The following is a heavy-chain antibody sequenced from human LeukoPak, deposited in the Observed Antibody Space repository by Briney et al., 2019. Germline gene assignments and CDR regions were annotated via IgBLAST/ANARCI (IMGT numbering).Heavy chain of an antibody. D-gene: IGHD3-10*01. CDR3: AREYRLTMVRGGIGDNFDY. CDR2: IRSDGSDT. V-gene: IGHV3-74*01. J-gene: IGHJ4*02. Sequence: GGSLRLSCAASGFTFSDTWMHWVRQAPGEGLVWVSRIRSDGSDTRYAESVKGRFTISRDNAKNTLYLQMNSLRAEDTAVYYCAREYRLTMVRGGIGDNFDYWGQGTLVTVSS. CDR1: GFTFSDTW.